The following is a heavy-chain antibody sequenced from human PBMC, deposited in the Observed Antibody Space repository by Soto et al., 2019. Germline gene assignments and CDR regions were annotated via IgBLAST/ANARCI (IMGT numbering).Heavy chain of an antibody. CDR3: ARRDGYNYHFDY. CDR1: GGSITSYY. V-gene: IGHV4-59*01. Sequence: QVQLRESGPGLVKPSETLSLTCTVSGGSITSYYWSWIRQPPGKGLEWIGYIYYSGSTYYNPSLKSRVTTSVDTSKNQFSLKLSSVTAADTAVYYCARRDGYNYHFDYWGQGTLVTVSS. D-gene: IGHD5-12*01. CDR2: IYYSGST. J-gene: IGHJ4*02.